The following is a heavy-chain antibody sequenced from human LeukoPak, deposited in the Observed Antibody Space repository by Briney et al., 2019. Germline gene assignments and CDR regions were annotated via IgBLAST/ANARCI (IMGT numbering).Heavy chain of an antibody. CDR1: GFISKTAW. CDR3: TTPERYYYDTSDFYGSPY. Sequence: GGSLRLSCAASGFISKTAWMSWVRQAPGKGLEYIGRITSKADGGTRDYAAPVKGRFTISRDDSKNTLYLQMNSLKTEDTAVYYCTTPERYYYDTSDFYGSPYWGQGTLVTVSS. CDR2: ITSKADGGTR. V-gene: IGHV3-15*01. D-gene: IGHD3-22*01. J-gene: IGHJ4*02.